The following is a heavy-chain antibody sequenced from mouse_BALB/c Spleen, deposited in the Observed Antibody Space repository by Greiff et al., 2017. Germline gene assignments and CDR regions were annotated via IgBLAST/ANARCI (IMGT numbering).Heavy chain of an antibody. J-gene: IGHJ4*01. CDR2: ISSGGSYT. D-gene: IGHD1-1*01. CDR1: GFTFSSYG. V-gene: IGHV5-6*01. CDR3: ARDYYGSSYLYAMDY. Sequence: EVQLVESGGDSVKPGGSLKLSCAASGFTFSSYGMSWVRQTPDKRLEWVATISSGGSYTYYTDSVKGRFTLSRDNAKSTLYLQMSRLTSEDTAMYYCARDYYGSSYLYAMDYWGQGTSVTVSS.